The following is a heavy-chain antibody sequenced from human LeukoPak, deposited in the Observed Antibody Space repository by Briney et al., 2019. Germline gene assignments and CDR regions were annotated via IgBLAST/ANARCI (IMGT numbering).Heavy chain of an antibody. Sequence: LGASVKVSCKASGYTFTGYYMHWVRQAPGQGLEWMGWINPNSGGTNYAQKFQGRVTMTRDTSISTAYMELSRLRSDDTAVYYCASPVMITFGGVIVPDAFDIWGQGTMVTVSS. D-gene: IGHD3-16*02. J-gene: IGHJ3*02. CDR2: INPNSGGT. CDR1: GYTFTGYY. CDR3: ASPVMITFGGVIVPDAFDI. V-gene: IGHV1-2*03.